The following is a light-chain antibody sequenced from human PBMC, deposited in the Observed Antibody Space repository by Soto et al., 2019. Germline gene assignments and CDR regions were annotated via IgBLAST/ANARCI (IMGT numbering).Light chain of an antibody. J-gene: IGKJ5*01. CDR2: AAS. Sequence: DIQMTQSPSSLSASVGDRVTITCRASQSLSSYLNWYQQKPGKAPKLLIYAASSLQSGVPSRFSGSGSGTDFTLTISSLPPEDFATYYCQQSYSTPPITFGQWTRLEIK. V-gene: IGKV1-39*01. CDR1: QSLSSY. CDR3: QQSYSTPPIT.